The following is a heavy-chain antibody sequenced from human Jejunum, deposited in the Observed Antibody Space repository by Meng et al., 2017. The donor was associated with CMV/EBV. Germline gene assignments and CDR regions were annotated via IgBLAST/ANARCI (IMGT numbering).Heavy chain of an antibody. CDR2: IGGSGDSI. CDR1: GFSRSNYG. CDR3: AKLSGYQTTRNWFDL. D-gene: IGHD5-12*01. V-gene: IGHV3-23*01. Sequence: SGFSRSNYGVTWVRQAPEKGLEWVAAIGGSGDSIYNADSVKGRFTVSRDKSKNTVSLQMNSPSPEDTAVYYCAKLSGYQTTRNWFDLWGQGTLVTVSS. J-gene: IGHJ5*02.